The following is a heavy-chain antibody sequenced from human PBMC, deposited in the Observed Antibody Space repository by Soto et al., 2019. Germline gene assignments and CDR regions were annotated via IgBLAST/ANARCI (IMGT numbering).Heavy chain of an antibody. CDR2: INSDGSST. J-gene: IGHJ3*02. V-gene: IGHV3-74*01. CDR3: ARGVSALNDAFDI. Sequence: EAQLVESGGGLVQPGGSLRLSCAASGFTFRSYWMHWVRQAPGKGLVWVSRINSDGSSTNYADSVKGRFTISRDNAKNTLYLQMNSLRAEDTAVYYCARGVSALNDAFDIWGQGTMVTVSS. D-gene: IGHD6-25*01. CDR1: GFTFRSYW.